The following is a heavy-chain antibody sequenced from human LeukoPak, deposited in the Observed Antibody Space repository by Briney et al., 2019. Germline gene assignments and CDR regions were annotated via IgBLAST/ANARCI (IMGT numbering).Heavy chain of an antibody. V-gene: IGHV3-74*01. CDR3: ARVGGGTMAFDY. D-gene: IGHD3-10*01. CDR2: INSDGSST. CDR1: GFTFSSYW. J-gene: IGHJ4*02. Sequence: GGSLRLSCAASGFTFSSYWMHWVRQAPGKGLVWFSRINSDGSSTSYADSVKGRFTISRDNAKNTLYLQMNSLRAEDTAVYYCARVGGGTMAFDYWGQGTLVTVSS.